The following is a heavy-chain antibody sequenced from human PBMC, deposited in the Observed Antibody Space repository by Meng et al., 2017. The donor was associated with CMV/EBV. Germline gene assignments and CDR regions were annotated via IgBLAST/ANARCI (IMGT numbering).Heavy chain of an antibody. CDR1: GFTFSSYA. D-gene: IGHD2-2*01. CDR3: ASLNCSSTSCYHTPRYGMDV. V-gene: IGHV3-64*02. Sequence: GGSLRLSCAASGFTFSSYAMHWVRQAPGKGLEYVSAISSNGGSTYYADSVKGRFTISRDNSKNTLYLQMGSLRAEDTAVYYCASLNCSSTSCYHTPRYGMDVWGQGTTVTVSS. CDR2: ISSNGGST. J-gene: IGHJ6*02.